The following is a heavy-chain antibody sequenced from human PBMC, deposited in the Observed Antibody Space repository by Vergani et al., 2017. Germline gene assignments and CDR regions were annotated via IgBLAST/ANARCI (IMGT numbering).Heavy chain of an antibody. D-gene: IGHD1-1*01. V-gene: IGHV5-51*01. J-gene: IGHJ4*02. CDR2: IYTADSDT. CDR3: ARHTTYTDS. Sequence: EVELVQSGPEMRKPGESLKISCKGSEYSFGNYWIGWVRQMPGKGLAWMGIIYTADSDTRYSPSFQGQVTISADKSISTAFLQWDSLKASDTALYYCARHTTYTDSWGQGTLVTVSS. CDR1: EYSFGNYW.